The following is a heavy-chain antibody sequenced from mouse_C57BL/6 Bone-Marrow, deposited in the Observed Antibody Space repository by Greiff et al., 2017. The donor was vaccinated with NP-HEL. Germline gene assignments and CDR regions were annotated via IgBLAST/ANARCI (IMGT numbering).Heavy chain of an antibody. CDR3: ARGIMYYGYYYAMDY. V-gene: IGHV1-69*01. J-gene: IGHJ4*01. Sequence: QVQLQQSGAELVMPGASVKLSCKASGYTFTSYWMHWVKQRPGQGLEWIGEIDPSDSYTNYNQKFKGKSTLTVDKSSSTAYMQLSSLTSEDSAVYYCARGIMYYGYYYAMDYWGQGTSVTVSS. D-gene: IGHD1-1*01. CDR2: IDPSDSYT. CDR1: GYTFTSYW.